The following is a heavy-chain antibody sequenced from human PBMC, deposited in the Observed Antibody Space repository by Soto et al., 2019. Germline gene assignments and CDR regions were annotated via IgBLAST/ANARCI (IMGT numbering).Heavy chain of an antibody. V-gene: IGHV4-39*01. D-gene: IGHD1-26*01. CDR3: ATQEVGGSYVYTFDP. CDR1: GGSISSSSYY. CDR2: IYYSGST. Sequence: QLQLQESGPGLVKPSETLSLTCTVSGGSISSSSYYWGWIRQPPGKGLEWIGSIYYSGSTYYNPSLKSRVTISVDTSKNQVSLKLSSVTAADTAVYYCATQEVGGSYVYTFDPWGQGTLVTVSS. J-gene: IGHJ5*02.